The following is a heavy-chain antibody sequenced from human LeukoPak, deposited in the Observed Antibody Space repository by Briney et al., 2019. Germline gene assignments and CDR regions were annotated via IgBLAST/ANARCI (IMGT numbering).Heavy chain of an antibody. CDR3: ARVSGPGMNEYYHL. J-gene: IGHJ4*02. V-gene: IGHV3-74*01. CDR1: GFTFSGGW. Sequence: PGGSLRLSCAASGFTFSGGWKHWVRHAPGKGRMWVSRINDDGSSTIHADSVKGRFTISRDNAKNTLYLQMNSLRAEDTAVYYCARVSGPGMNEYYHLWGQGTLVTVSS. CDR2: INDDGSST. D-gene: IGHD2-2*01.